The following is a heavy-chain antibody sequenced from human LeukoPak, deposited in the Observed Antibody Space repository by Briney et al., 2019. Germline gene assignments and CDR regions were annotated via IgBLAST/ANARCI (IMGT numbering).Heavy chain of an antibody. CDR2: ISWNSGSI. CDR1: GFTFDDYA. Sequence: GGSLRLSCAASGFTFDDYAMHWVRQAPGKGLEWVSGISWNSGSIGYADSVKGRFTISRDNSKSTLYLQMNSLRAEDTALYYCARESPIAVAGDWGQGTLVTVSS. CDR3: ARESPIAVAGD. D-gene: IGHD6-19*01. J-gene: IGHJ4*02. V-gene: IGHV3-9*01.